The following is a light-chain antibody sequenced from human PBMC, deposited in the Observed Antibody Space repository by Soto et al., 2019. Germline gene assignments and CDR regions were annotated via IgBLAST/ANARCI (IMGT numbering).Light chain of an antibody. CDR2: DAS. V-gene: IGKV3-11*01. CDR3: QQRSNWPT. J-gene: IGKJ4*01. Sequence: EIVLTQSPATLSLSPGERATLSCRASQSVSSYLAWYQQKPGQAPRLLLYDASNRATGIPARFSGSGSGTDFTLTISSLEPEDFAVYYCQQRSNWPTFGGGTKVESK. CDR1: QSVSSY.